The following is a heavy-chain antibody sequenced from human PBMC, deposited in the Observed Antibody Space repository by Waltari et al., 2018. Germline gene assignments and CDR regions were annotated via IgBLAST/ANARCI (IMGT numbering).Heavy chain of an antibody. CDR2: LSYSGAT. Sequence: QLQLQESGPGLVQPSETLSLTCSVSGVSITSDRHYRGWIRQPPGQGLEWIATLSYSGATYSSPSLKSRVTISRDTSKNQVSLQLGSVTAADTAVYYCATYIGASLGTAAFDVWGQGTMVTVSS. CDR3: ATYIGASLGTAAFDV. V-gene: IGHV4-39*01. D-gene: IGHD5-12*01. J-gene: IGHJ3*01. CDR1: GVSITSDRHY.